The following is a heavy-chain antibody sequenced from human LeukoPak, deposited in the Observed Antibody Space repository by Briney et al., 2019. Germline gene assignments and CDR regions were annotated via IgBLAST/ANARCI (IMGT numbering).Heavy chain of an antibody. Sequence: ASVKVSCKVSGYTLTELSMHWVRQAPGKGLEWMGGFDPEDGETIYAQKFQGRVTMTEDTSTDTAYMELSSLRSEDTAVYYCATWISPSSAAPFDYWGQGTLVIVSS. CDR3: ATWISPSSAAPFDY. V-gene: IGHV1-24*01. D-gene: IGHD2-2*03. CDR1: GYTLTELS. J-gene: IGHJ4*02. CDR2: FDPEDGET.